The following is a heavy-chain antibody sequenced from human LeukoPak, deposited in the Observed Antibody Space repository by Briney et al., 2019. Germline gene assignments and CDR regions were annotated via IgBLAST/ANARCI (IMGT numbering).Heavy chain of an antibody. V-gene: IGHV3-66*01. Sequence: PGGSLRLSCAASGITVSSNYMSWVRQAPGKGLEWVSVIYSGGSTYYADSVKGRFTISRDNSKNTLYLQMNSLRAEDTAVYYCARDFPNYDSSGSHHYYYYGMDVWGQGTTVTVSS. CDR3: ARDFPNYDSSGSHHYYYYGMDV. CDR2: IYSGGST. D-gene: IGHD3-22*01. CDR1: GITVSSNY. J-gene: IGHJ6*02.